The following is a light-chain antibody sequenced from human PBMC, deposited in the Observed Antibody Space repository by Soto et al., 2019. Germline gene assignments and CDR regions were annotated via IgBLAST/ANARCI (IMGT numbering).Light chain of an antibody. Sequence: LSTQSPGALCLSPGQRHTLSCRASQSVGSSYLAWYQQKPGQPPRLLINGASSRATGIPDRFSASGSGTDFTLTIGRLEPEDLAVYYCHQYGSSLTWTVGHGTKVDIK. CDR2: GAS. V-gene: IGKV3-20*01. CDR1: QSVGSSY. CDR3: HQYGSSLTWT. J-gene: IGKJ1*01.